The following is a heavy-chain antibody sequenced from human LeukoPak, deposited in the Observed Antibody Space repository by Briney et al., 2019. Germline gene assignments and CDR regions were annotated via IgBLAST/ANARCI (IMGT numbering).Heavy chain of an antibody. Sequence: SETLSLTCAVYGGSFSGYYWSWIRQPLGKGLEWIGEINHSGSTNYNPSLKSRVTISVDTSKNQFSLKLSSVTAADTAVYYCARGRVTRRRCSGGSCAHYYMDVWGKGTTVTVSS. D-gene: IGHD2-15*01. V-gene: IGHV4-34*01. CDR1: GGSFSGYY. CDR3: ARGRVTRRRCSGGSCAHYYMDV. CDR2: INHSGST. J-gene: IGHJ6*03.